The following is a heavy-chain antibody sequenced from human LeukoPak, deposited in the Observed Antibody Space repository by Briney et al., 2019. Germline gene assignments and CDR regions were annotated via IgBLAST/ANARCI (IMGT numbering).Heavy chain of an antibody. V-gene: IGHV3-23*01. D-gene: IGHD6-19*01. CDR1: GFTFSSYA. CDR3: AKGASGYSSGWNVDS. CDR2: IGGSGGAT. J-gene: IGHJ4*02. Sequence: AGGSLRLSCAASGFTFSSYAMSWVRQAPGKGLEWVSTIGGSGGATYYADSVKGRFTISRDNSKNTLDLQMNSLRADDTAVYFCAKGASGYSSGWNVDSWGQGTLVTVSS.